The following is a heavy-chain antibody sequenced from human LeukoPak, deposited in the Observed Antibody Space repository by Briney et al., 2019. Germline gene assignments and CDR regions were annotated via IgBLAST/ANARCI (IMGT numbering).Heavy chain of an antibody. CDR2: INTDESST. CDR1: GFTFSIYW. CDR3: AAGVSLYY. D-gene: IGHD3-3*01. V-gene: IGHV3-74*01. Sequence: GGSLRLSCEACGFTFSIYWMHWVRQAPGKGLVCVSRINTDESSTSYADSVRGRFTISRDNAKNTLYLQMNSLRAEDTAVYYCAAGVSLYYWGQGTLVTVSS. J-gene: IGHJ4*02.